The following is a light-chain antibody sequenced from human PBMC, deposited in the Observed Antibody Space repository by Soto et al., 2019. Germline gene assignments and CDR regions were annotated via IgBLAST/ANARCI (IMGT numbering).Light chain of an antibody. CDR2: DVS. CDR1: SSDVGGYNF. Sequence: QSALTQPRSVSGSPGQSVTISCTGTSSDVGGYNFVSWYQQHPGKAPQLMIYDVSKRPSGVPDRFSGSKSGNTASLTISGLQAEDEADYSCCSYAGSYTWVFGGGTKVTVL. J-gene: IGLJ3*02. CDR3: CSYAGSYTWV. V-gene: IGLV2-11*01.